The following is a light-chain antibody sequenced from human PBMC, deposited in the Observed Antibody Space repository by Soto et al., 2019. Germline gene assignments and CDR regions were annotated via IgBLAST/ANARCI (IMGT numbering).Light chain of an antibody. CDR2: DVV. CDR3: CSYAGGYTHV. Sequence: QYVLTQPRSVSGSPGQSVTISCTGTSSDVGTYNFVSWYQQHPGTAPKLIIYDVVKRPSGVPDRFSGSKSGNTAYLTISRPQTEDEADYHCCSYAGGYTHVFGTGTKVTVL. CDR1: SSDVGTYNF. J-gene: IGLJ1*01. V-gene: IGLV2-11*01.